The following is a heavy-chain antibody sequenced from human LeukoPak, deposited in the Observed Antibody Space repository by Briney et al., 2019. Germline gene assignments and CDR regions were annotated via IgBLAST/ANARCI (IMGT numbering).Heavy chain of an antibody. CDR2: IDPEDGET. D-gene: IGHD3-10*01. CDR1: GHTLSEVS. Sequence: ASVKVSCMVSGHTLSEVSMLWVRQAPGKGLEWMGVIDPEDGETTYGQKRQGRVSLTEDTSTNTAYMELSSVISDDTAVSYCVTDVRRRFGELLNYWGQGTLVTVSS. V-gene: IGHV1-24*01. CDR3: VTDVRRRFGELLNY. J-gene: IGHJ4*02.